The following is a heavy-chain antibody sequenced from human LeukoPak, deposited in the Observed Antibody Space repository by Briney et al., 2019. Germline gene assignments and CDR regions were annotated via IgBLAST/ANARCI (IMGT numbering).Heavy chain of an antibody. Sequence: ASVTVSCKASGYTFTGYYMHWVRQAPGQGLEWMGWINPNSGGTNYAQKFQGRVAITRDTSISTAYMELSRLRSDDTAVYYCARGRQLAARIHFYYYLDVWGKGTTVTVSS. D-gene: IGHD6-6*01. CDR1: GYTFTGYY. V-gene: IGHV1-2*02. J-gene: IGHJ6*03. CDR2: INPNSGGT. CDR3: ARGRQLAARIHFYYYLDV.